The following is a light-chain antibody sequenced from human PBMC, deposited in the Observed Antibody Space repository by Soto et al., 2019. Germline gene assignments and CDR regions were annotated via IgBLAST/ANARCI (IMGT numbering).Light chain of an antibody. V-gene: IGKV3-20*01. J-gene: IGKJ4*01. CDR3: QQYGSSPAVT. CDR1: QSVRSNY. CDR2: GAS. Sequence: EIVLTQSPGALSLSPGERATLSCRASQSVRSNYLAWYQKKPGQAPRLLIYGASSRATGIPDRFSGSGSGIDFTLTISRLEPEDFAVYYCQQYGSSPAVTFGGGTRVEIK.